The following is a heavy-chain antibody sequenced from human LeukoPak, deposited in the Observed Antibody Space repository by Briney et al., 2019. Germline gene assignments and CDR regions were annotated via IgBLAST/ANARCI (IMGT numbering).Heavy chain of an antibody. CDR2: IIGSCSST. CDR3: ARWYYYETSGLYYGSFDN. D-gene: IGHD3-22*01. J-gene: IGHJ5*02. Sequence: GGSLRLSCAASGFTFSSYAMSWVRQAPGKGLQWVSVIIGSCSSTYYADSVKGRFTISRDNSRNTLYLQMNSLRAEDTAVYYCARWYYYETSGLYYGSFDNWGQGTLVTVSS. V-gene: IGHV3-23*05. CDR1: GFTFSSYA.